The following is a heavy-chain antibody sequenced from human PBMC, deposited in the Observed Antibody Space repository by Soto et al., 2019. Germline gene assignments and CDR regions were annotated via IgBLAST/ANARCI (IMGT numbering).Heavy chain of an antibody. V-gene: IGHV3-30*18. CDR2: ISYDGSNK. J-gene: IGHJ4*02. CDR1: GFTFSSYG. Sequence: GGSLRRSCAASGFTFSSYGMHWVRQAPGKGLEWVAVISYDGSNKYYADSVKGRFTISRDNSKNTLYLQMNSLRAEDTAVYYCAKAGGSGSYYNGYFDYWGQGTLVTVSS. D-gene: IGHD3-10*01. CDR3: AKAGGSGSYYNGYFDY.